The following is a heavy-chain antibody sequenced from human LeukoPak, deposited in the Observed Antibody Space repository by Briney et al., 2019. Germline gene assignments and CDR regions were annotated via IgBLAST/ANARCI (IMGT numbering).Heavy chain of an antibody. D-gene: IGHD3-16*01. V-gene: IGHV3-23*01. CDR1: GFTFSSYA. CDR3: ASSPWGIQAFDI. J-gene: IGHJ3*02. CDR2: DSGSGGST. Sequence: GGSLRLSCVAAGFTFSSYAMSWVRQAPGKGQEWVAADSGSGGSTYYADSVKGRFTISRDNSKNTLYLQMNSLRAEDTAVYYCASSPWGIQAFDIWGQGTMVTVSS.